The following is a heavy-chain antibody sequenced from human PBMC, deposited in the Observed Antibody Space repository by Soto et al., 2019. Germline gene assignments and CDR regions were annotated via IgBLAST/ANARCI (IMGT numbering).Heavy chain of an antibody. Sequence: GGSLRLSCAASGFSFGIYGMTWVRQGPGKGLEWISDISTRGTTIHYSDSGRGRFTISRDNAKNTLYLHLNSLRDEDTAVYYCARVATMEVVNSPLFFFDHWGQGTLVTVSS. J-gene: IGHJ4*02. CDR2: ISTRGTTI. CDR3: ARVATMEVVNSPLFFFDH. D-gene: IGHD2-2*01. V-gene: IGHV3-48*02. CDR1: GFSFGIYG.